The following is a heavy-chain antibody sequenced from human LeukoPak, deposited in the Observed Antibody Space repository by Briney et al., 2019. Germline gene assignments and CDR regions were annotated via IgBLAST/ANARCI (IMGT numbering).Heavy chain of an antibody. CDR3: ARDKWEPRYAFDT. Sequence: TPSETLSLTCTVSGGSISSSSYYWGWIRQPPGKGLEWIGSIYYSGSTYYNPSLKSRVTISVDKSKTQFSLKLSSVTAADTAVYYCARDKWEPRYAFDTWGQGTMVTVSS. D-gene: IGHD1-26*01. CDR1: GGSISSSSYY. CDR2: IYYSGST. V-gene: IGHV4-39*07. J-gene: IGHJ3*02.